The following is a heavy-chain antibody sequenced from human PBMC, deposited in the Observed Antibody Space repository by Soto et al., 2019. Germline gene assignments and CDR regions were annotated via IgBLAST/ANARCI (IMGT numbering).Heavy chain of an antibody. CDR2: ISHDGGT. J-gene: IGHJ6*02. Sequence: QVQLQQWGAGLLRPSETLSLTCAFYGGSFDDFYWSWVRQSPGKGLEWVGEISHDGGTNYSPSLPSRVSISVATSKNQFSLHLRSVTAADTGLYYCARGQLVWYGYLTPYHRDMDVWGQGTTVTVSS. CDR1: GGSFDDFY. D-gene: IGHD1-1*01. CDR3: ARGQLVWYGYLTPYHRDMDV. V-gene: IGHV4-34*02.